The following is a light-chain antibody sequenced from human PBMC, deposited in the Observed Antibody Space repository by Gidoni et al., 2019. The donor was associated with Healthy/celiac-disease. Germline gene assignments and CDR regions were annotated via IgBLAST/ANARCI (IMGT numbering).Light chain of an antibody. CDR3: QQYYSTPLT. CDR1: QSVLYSSNNKNY. CDR2: WAS. Sequence: VMTQSPDSLAVSLGERATINCKSSQSVLYSSNNKNYLAWYQQKPGQPPKLLIYWASTRESGVPDRFSGSGSGTDFTLTISSLQAEDVAVYYCQQYYSTPLTFGGGTKVEIK. J-gene: IGKJ4*01. V-gene: IGKV4-1*01.